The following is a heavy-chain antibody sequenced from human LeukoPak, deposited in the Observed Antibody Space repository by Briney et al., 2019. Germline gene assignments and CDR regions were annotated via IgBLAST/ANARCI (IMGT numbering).Heavy chain of an antibody. CDR1: GGSIRSYF. D-gene: IGHD5-12*01. V-gene: IGHV4-59*01. J-gene: IGHJ3*02. CDR3: ARGLVLATDDAFDI. Sequence: SETLSLTCSVSGGSIRSYFWSWLRQPPGKGLEWIGYIWDTEITDYNPSLKSRVTISLDTSKNHFSLKLRSVTAADTALYFCARGLVLATDDAFDIWGQGTLVTVSS. CDR2: IWDTEIT.